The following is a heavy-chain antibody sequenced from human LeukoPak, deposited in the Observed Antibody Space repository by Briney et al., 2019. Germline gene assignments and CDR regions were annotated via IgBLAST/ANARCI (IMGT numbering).Heavy chain of an antibody. J-gene: IGHJ6*02. CDR2: INTNTGNP. Sequence: ASVKVSCKASGYTFTSYAMNWVRQAPGQGLEWMGWINTNTGNPTYDQGFTGRFVFSLDTPVSTAYLQISSLKAEDTAVYYCASLVATRLTTPDGMDVWGQGTTVTVSS. CDR1: GYTFTSYA. CDR3: ASLVATRLTTPDGMDV. D-gene: IGHD5-12*01. V-gene: IGHV7-4-1*02.